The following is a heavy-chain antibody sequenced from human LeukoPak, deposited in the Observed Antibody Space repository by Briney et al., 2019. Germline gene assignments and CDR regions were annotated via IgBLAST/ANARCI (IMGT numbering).Heavy chain of an antibody. D-gene: IGHD3-10*01. V-gene: IGHV3-23*01. CDR2: ISGSGDST. CDR1: GFTFSSNS. CDR3: TKWSGFGDD. Sequence: GGSLRLSCATSGFTFSSNSMTWVRQTPGKGLEWGSGISGSGDSTFYADSVKGRFTISRDNSRNTLYLQMSSLRPEDTAVYYCTKWSGFGDDWGQGTLVTVSS. J-gene: IGHJ4*02.